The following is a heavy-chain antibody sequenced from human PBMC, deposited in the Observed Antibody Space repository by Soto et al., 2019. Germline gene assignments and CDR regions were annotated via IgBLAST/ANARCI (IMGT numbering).Heavy chain of an antibody. J-gene: IGHJ5*02. Sequence: EVQLFESGGGLVEPGESLRLSCAASGFIFKDFAMSWVRQAPGKGLEWVSTITTSDDITYSADSVRGRCTISRDNSANTLFLQMSSLRGDDTATYYCTKGDSSGYFDPSAWYSTPDHWGQGTLVTVSS. D-gene: IGHD2-15*01. CDR3: TKGDSSGYFDPSAWYSTPDH. V-gene: IGHV3-23*01. CDR2: ITTSDDIT. CDR1: GFIFKDFA.